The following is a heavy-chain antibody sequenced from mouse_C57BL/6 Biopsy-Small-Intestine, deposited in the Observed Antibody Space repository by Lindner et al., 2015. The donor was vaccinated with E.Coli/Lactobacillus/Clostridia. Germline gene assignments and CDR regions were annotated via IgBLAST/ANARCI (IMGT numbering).Heavy chain of an antibody. J-gene: IGHJ1*03. CDR3: AREMIYYGPYWFFDV. CDR1: GYTFISYT. D-gene: IGHD2-1*01. Sequence: VQLQESGAELARPGASVKMSCKTSGYTFISYTMHWVKQRPGQGLEWIGYIDPNSGYTNYNQKFEGKATLTADKSSSTAYMQLSSLTSEDSAVYYCAREMIYYGPYWFFDVWGTGTTVTVSS. CDR2: IDPNSGYT. V-gene: IGHV1-4*01.